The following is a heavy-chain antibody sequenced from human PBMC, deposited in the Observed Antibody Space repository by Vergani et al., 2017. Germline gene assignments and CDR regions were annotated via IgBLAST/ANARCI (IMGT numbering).Heavy chain of an antibody. D-gene: IGHD3/OR15-3a*01. CDR1: GVSMQSGSFY. CDR3: ARGETRTDWFDP. J-gene: IGHJ5*02. V-gene: IGHV4-61*02. Sequence: QVQLHESGPGLVKPSETLSLICSVAGVSMQSGSFYWTWIRQTAERRLEWMGRVYPSGTTNYNPSLNGRVTIFVDKSKNILSLRFNAVNAADTAVYYCARGETRTDWFDPWGQGTLVTVSS. CDR2: VYPSGTT.